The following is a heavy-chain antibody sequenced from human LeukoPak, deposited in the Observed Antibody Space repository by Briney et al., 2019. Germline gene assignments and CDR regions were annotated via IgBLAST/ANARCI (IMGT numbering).Heavy chain of an antibody. V-gene: IGHV4-61*02. Sequence: SQTLSLTCTVSGGSISSGSYYWSWIRQPAGKGLEWIGRIYTSGSTNYNPSLKSRVTISVDTSKNQFSLKLSSVTAADTAVYYCARGNVMTITIFGVVILPSNWFDPWGQGTLVTVSS. CDR2: IYTSGST. D-gene: IGHD3-3*01. J-gene: IGHJ5*02. CDR3: ARGNVMTITIFGVVILPSNWFDP. CDR1: GGSISSGSYY.